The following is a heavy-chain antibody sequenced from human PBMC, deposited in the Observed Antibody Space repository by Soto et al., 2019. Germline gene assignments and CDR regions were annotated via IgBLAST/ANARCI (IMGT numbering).Heavy chain of an antibody. CDR1: GFTFSANW. Sequence: EVQLVESGGGLVQPGGSLRLSCAASGFTFSANWMGWARRAPGKGLVWVSLIKPDGSDTGYADSVKGRFTISRDNSKNTLYLQMNSLRADDTAVYYCARGGLTAGFDYWGQGTLVTVST. V-gene: IGHV3-74*01. D-gene: IGHD2-21*02. CDR2: IKPDGSDT. J-gene: IGHJ4*02. CDR3: ARGGLTAGFDY.